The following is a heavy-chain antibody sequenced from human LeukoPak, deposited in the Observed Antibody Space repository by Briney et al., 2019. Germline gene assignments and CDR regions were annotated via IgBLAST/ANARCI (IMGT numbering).Heavy chain of an antibody. D-gene: IGHD2-2*01. CDR3: AKGGKTIMCPTSCYDY. CDR2: ISGSGGSP. V-gene: IGHV3-23*01. CDR1: GFTFSSNG. J-gene: IGHJ4*02. Sequence: GGSLRLSCAASGFTFSSNGMSWVRQAPGRGLEWVSVISGSGGSPDYTDSVKGRFTISRDNSKNTLYLQMTSLRAEDTAVYYCAKGGKTIMCPTSCYDYWGQGTLVTVSS.